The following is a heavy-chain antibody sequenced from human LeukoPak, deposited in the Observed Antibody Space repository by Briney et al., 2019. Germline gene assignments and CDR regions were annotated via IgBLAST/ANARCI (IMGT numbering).Heavy chain of an antibody. V-gene: IGHV3-48*01. Sequence: GGSLRLSCAASGFTFSSYSMNWVRQAPGKGLEWVSYISSSSSTKYCADSMKGRFTISRDNAKNSLYLQMNSLRAEDTAVYYCARGDPENYYYYYMDVWGKGTTVTVSS. CDR3: ARGDPENYYYYYMDV. D-gene: IGHD2-21*02. CDR2: ISSSSSTK. CDR1: GFTFSSYS. J-gene: IGHJ6*03.